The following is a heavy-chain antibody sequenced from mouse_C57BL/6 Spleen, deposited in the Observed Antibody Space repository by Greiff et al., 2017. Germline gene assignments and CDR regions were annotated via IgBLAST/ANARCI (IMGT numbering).Heavy chain of an antibody. D-gene: IGHD4-1*01. J-gene: IGHJ3*01. V-gene: IGHV1-52*01. CDR1: GYTFTSYW. Sequence: QVQLQQPGAELVRPGSSVKLSCKASGYTFTSYWMHWVKPRPIQGLEWIGNIDPSDSDTHYNQKFKDKATLTVDKSSSTAYMQLSSLTSEDSAVYYCARWEDFDGGFAYGGQGTLVTVSA. CDR3: ARWEDFDGGFAY. CDR2: IDPSDSDT.